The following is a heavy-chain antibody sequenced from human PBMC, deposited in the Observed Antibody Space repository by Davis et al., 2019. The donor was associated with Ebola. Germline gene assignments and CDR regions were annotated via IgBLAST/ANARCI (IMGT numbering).Heavy chain of an antibody. CDR2: INHSGST. D-gene: IGHD3-16*01. Sequence: ESLKISCAVYGGSFSGYYWSWIRQPPGKGLEWIGEINHSGSTNYNPSLKSRVTISVDTSKNQFSLKLSSVTAADTAVYYCARLMGGSGGDYWGQGTLVTVSS. CDR3: ARLMGGSGGDY. J-gene: IGHJ4*02. V-gene: IGHV4-34*01. CDR1: GGSFSGYY.